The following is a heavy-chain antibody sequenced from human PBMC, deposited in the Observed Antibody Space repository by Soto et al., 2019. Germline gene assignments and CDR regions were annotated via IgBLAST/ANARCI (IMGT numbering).Heavy chain of an antibody. CDR2: INAGNGNT. J-gene: IGHJ4*02. Sequence: QVQLVQSGAEVKKPGASVKVSCKVSGYTFTSYAMHWVRQAPGQRLEWMGWINAGNGNTKYSQKFQGRVTITRDTSASTAYLELSSLRSEDTAVYYGARDLGGWPDYWGQGTLVTVSS. CDR1: GYTFTSYA. CDR3: ARDLGGWPDY. D-gene: IGHD6-19*01. V-gene: IGHV1-3*01.